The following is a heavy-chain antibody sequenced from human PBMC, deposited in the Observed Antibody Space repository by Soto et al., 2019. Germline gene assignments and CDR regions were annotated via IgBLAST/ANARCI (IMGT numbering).Heavy chain of an antibody. D-gene: IGHD6-19*01. V-gene: IGHV1-8*01. J-gene: IGHJ6*02. CDR3: ARGPGSSDWRFSYYYMDV. CDR2: MNPNSGNT. Sequence: QVQLVQSGAEVKKPGASVKVSCTFTSYDINWVRQATGQGLEWMGWMNPNSGNTRYAQKFQGRVTMTRNTSNFTACMELGSLRSEDTAVYYCARGPGSSDWRFSYYYMDVWGQGTTVTVSS. CDR1: FTSYD.